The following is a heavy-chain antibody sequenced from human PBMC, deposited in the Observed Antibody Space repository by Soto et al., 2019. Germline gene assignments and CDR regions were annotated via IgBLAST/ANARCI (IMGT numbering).Heavy chain of an antibody. CDR1: GYTFTSYY. V-gene: IGHV1-46*01. CDR3: ARGHNHYLPRNGRDV. Sequence: GASVKVSCKASGYTFTSYYMHWVRQAPGQGLEWMGIINPSGGSTSYAQKFQGRVTMTRDTSTSTVYMELSSLRSEDAAVYYCARGHNHYLPRNGRDVGGKGPRSTVPS. D-gene: IGHD1-26*01. J-gene: IGHJ6*04. CDR2: INPSGGST.